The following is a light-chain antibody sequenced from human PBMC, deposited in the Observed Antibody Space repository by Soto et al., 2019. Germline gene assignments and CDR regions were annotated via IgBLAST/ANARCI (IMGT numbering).Light chain of an antibody. CDR3: AQIYSAQWT. V-gene: IGKV1-39*01. J-gene: IGKJ1*01. Sequence: DIAVTQSPSSLPASLGDRVTITCRASETIKNYLIWYQQKRGKAPKIIIYGASTLTTGVASRFSGSGSGTDFTFTIGSLQPDDVATYYCAQIYSAQWTFGQGTRVDLK. CDR1: ETIKNY. CDR2: GAS.